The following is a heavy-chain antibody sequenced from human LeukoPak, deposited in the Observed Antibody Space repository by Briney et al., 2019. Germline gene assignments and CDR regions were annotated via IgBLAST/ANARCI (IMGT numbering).Heavy chain of an antibody. D-gene: IGHD2/OR15-2a*01. V-gene: IGHV3-74*01. CDR2: INSDGSST. J-gene: IGHJ4*02. CDR1: GLSFSGYW. CDR3: VRAIGLDFDF. Sequence: AGGSLRLSCAASGLSFSGYWMHWVRQDPGKGLVWVSRINSDGSSTTYADSVKGRFTISRDNAKNTLYLQMNSLRAEDTAMYYCVRAIGLDFDFWGQGTLVTVSS.